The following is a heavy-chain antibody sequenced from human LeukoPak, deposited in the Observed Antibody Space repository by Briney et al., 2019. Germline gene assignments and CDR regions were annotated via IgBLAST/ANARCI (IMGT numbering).Heavy chain of an antibody. CDR1: GFTFSGSA. Sequence: GGSLRLSCAASGFTFSGSAMHWVRQASGKGLEWVGRIRSKANSYATAYAASVKGRFTISRDDSKNTAYLQMNSLKTEDTAVYYCTRHPDYDFWSGYSAIDYWGQGTLVIVSS. V-gene: IGHV3-73*01. CDR3: TRHPDYDFWSGYSAIDY. CDR2: IRSKANSYAT. J-gene: IGHJ4*02. D-gene: IGHD3-3*01.